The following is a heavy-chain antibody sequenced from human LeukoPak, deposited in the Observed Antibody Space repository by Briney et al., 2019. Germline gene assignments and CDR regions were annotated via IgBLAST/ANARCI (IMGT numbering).Heavy chain of an antibody. J-gene: IGHJ3*02. CDR1: GGTFSSYA. V-gene: IGHV1-69*13. D-gene: IGHD1-1*01. Sequence: SVKVSCKXSGGTFSSYAISWVRQSPGQGLEWMGGIIPIFGTANYAQKFQGRVTITADESTSTAYMELSSLRSEDTAVYYSARALNEAAFDIWGQGTMVTVSS. CDR3: ARALNEAAFDI. CDR2: IIPIFGTA.